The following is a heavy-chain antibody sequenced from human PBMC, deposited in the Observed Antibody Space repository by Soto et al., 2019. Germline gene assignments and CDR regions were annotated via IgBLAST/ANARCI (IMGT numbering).Heavy chain of an antibody. Sequence: SETLSLTCTVSGGSISSYYWSWIRQPPGKGLEWIGYIYYSRSTNYNPSLKSRVTISVDTSKNQFSLKLSSVTAADTAVYYCARGGLVGATSDYWGQGTLVTVSS. CDR1: GGSISSYY. CDR3: ARGGLVGATSDY. J-gene: IGHJ4*02. CDR2: IYYSRST. V-gene: IGHV4-59*01. D-gene: IGHD1-26*01.